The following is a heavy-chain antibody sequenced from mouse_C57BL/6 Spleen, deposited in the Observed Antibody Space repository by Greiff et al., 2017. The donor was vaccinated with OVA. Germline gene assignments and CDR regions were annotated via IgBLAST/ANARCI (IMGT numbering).Heavy chain of an antibody. Sequence: VQLQQSGAELARPGASVKLSCKASGYTFTSYGLSWVKQRTGQGLEWIGEIYPRSGNTYYNEKFKGKATLTADKSSSTAYMELRSLTSEDSAVYFCARYYYGSSYYFDYWGQGTTLTVSS. CDR1: GYTFTSYG. CDR2: IYPRSGNT. D-gene: IGHD1-1*01. CDR3: ARYYYGSSYYFDY. V-gene: IGHV1-81*01. J-gene: IGHJ2*01.